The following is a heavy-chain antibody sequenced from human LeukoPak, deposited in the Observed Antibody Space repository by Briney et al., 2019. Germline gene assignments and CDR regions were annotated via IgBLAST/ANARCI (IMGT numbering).Heavy chain of an antibody. CDR1: GGSISSGSYY. D-gene: IGHD1-26*01. Sequence: SETLSLTCTVSGGSISSGSYYWSWIRQPAGKGLEWIGRIYTRGSTTYNPSLKSRVTISIDTSKNQLSLKLSSVTAADMAVYYCARRAPASYDAFDIWGQGTMVTVSS. J-gene: IGHJ3*02. CDR2: IYTRGST. V-gene: IGHV4-61*02. CDR3: ARRAPASYDAFDI.